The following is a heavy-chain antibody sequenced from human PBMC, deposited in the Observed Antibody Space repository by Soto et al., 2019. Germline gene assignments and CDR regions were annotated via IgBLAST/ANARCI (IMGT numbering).Heavy chain of an antibody. CDR2: ISGDGGSS. Sequence: GGSLRLSCAAPGITFSRYAMSWVRQAPGKGLEWVSSISGDGGSSYYADSVKGRFTISRDNSKNTLYLQMNSLRAEDTAVYYCAGGVIRLPYYYYYMDVWAQGTTVTVSS. CDR1: GITFSRYA. D-gene: IGHD3-10*01. V-gene: IGHV3-23*01. J-gene: IGHJ6*03. CDR3: AGGVIRLPYYYYYMDV.